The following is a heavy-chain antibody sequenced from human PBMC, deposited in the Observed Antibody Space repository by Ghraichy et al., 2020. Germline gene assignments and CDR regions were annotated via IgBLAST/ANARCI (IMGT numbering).Heavy chain of an antibody. J-gene: IGHJ4*02. Sequence: GESLRLSCAASGFTFSTYSMGWVRQAPGKGLEWVSTISDSGGGTYYADSVKGRFTISRDNSKDTLYLQMNSLRVEDTALYYCAKPLIASLSSCWVDWGQGTLVTVSS. V-gene: IGHV3-23*01. CDR1: GFTFSTYS. CDR3: AKPLIASLSSCWVD. D-gene: IGHD6-13*01. CDR2: ISDSGGGT.